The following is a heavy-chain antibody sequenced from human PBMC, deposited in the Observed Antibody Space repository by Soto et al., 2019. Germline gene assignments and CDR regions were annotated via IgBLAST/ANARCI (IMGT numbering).Heavy chain of an antibody. CDR1: GGSISSYY. Sequence: ETLSLTCTVSGGSISSYYWSCIRQPPGKGLEWIGYIYYSGSTYYNPSLKSRVTISVDTSKNQFSLKLSSLTAADTAVYYCARHVGITIFGLVIGTEFDYSGQGTLVTVSS. D-gene: IGHD3-3*01. V-gene: IGHV4-59*08. CDR3: ARHVGITIFGLVIGTEFDY. CDR2: IYYSGST. J-gene: IGHJ4*02.